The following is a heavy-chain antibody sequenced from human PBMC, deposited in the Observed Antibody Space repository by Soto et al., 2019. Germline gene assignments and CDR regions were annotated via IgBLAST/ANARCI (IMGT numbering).Heavy chain of an antibody. CDR3: ARGRSKYQPLKVLAFDI. D-gene: IGHD2-2*01. J-gene: IGHJ3*02. Sequence: GSLRLSCAVYGGSFSGYYWSWIRQPPGKGLEWIGEINHSGSTDYNPSLKSRVTISVDTSKNQFSLKLSSVTAADTAVYYCARGRSKYQPLKVLAFDIWGQGTMVTVSS. CDR2: INHSGST. CDR1: GGSFSGYY. V-gene: IGHV4-34*01.